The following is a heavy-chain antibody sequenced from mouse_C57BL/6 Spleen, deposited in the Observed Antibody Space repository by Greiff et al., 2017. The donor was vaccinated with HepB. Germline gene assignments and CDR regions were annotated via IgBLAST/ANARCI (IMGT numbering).Heavy chain of an antibody. CDR2: IRSKSNNYAT. D-gene: IGHD2-4*01. Sequence: EVKLVESGGGLVQPKGSLKLSCAASGFSFNTYAMNWVRQAPGKGLEWVARIRSKSNNYATYYADSVKDRFTISRADSESMLYLQMNNLKTEDTAMYYCVSYDYDGRYYAMDYWGQGTSVTVSS. J-gene: IGHJ4*01. CDR3: VSYDYDGRYYAMDY. CDR1: GFSFNTYA. V-gene: IGHV10-1*01.